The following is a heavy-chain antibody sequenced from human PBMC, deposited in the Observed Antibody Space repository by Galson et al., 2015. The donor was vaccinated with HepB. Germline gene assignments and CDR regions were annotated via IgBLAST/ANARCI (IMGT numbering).Heavy chain of an antibody. V-gene: IGHV3-33*08. Sequence: SLRLSCAASGFTFSSYGMHWVRQAPGKGLEWVAVIWYDGSNKYYADSVKGRFTISRDNSKNTLYLQMNSLRAEDTAVYYCARDSEYSSGPQDYWGQGTLVTVSS. CDR1: GFTFSSYG. D-gene: IGHD6-19*01. CDR3: ARDSEYSSGPQDY. CDR2: IWYDGSNK. J-gene: IGHJ4*02.